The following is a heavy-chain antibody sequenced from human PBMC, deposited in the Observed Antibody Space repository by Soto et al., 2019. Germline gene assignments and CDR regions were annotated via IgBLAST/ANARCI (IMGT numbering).Heavy chain of an antibody. V-gene: IGHV1-46*01. J-gene: IGHJ4*02. CDR2: INPSGGST. Sequence: GASVKVSCKASGDTFTSYYMHWVRQAPGQGLEWMGIINPSGGSTSYAQKFQGRVTMTRDTSTSTVYMELSSLRSEDTAVYYCARDTGVEMATFYWGQGTLVTVSS. CDR3: ARDTGVEMATFY. D-gene: IGHD5-12*01. CDR1: GDTFTSYY.